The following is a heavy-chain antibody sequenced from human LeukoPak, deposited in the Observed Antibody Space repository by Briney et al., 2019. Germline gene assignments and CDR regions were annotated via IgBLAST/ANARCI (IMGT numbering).Heavy chain of an antibody. CDR3: ARSFSYYGMDV. V-gene: IGHV1-69*04. CDR2: IIPILGIA. Sequence: SVKVSCKASGGTFSSYAVSWVRQAPGQGLEWMGRIIPILGIANYAQKFQGRVTITADKSTSTAYMELSSLRSEDTAVYYCARSFSYYGMDVWGQGTTVTVSS. CDR1: GGTFSSYA. J-gene: IGHJ6*02.